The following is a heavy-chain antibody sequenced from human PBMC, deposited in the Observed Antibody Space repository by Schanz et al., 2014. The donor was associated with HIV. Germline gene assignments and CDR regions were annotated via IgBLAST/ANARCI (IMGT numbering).Heavy chain of an antibody. J-gene: IGHJ5*02. CDR1: GYTLSSYY. CDR3: ARQWFNWLDP. CDR2: INPKDGRA. Sequence: QVQLVQSGAEVKKLGASVKLSCKASGYTLSSYYLQWVRQARGEGLEWVGVINPKDGRATYAQKFQGRVIMTRDMSSSTVYMELSSLRSEDTAVYFCARQWFNWLDPWGQGAQVIVSS. D-gene: IGHD3-22*01. V-gene: IGHV1-46*01.